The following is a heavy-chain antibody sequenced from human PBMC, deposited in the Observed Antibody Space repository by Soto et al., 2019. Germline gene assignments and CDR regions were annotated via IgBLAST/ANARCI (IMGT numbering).Heavy chain of an antibody. J-gene: IGHJ4*02. CDR1: VFTFISYA. V-gene: IGHV3-23*01. CDR2: ISGSGGST. CDR3: AKDRPYYYDSSGSSFDY. Sequence: GGALRLSCADSVFTFISYAMRWVRQAPGKGLEWVSAISGSGGSTYYADSVKGRFTISRDNSKNTLYLHMNSLRAEDTAVYYCAKDRPYYYDSSGSSFDYWGQGTLVTVS. D-gene: IGHD3-22*01.